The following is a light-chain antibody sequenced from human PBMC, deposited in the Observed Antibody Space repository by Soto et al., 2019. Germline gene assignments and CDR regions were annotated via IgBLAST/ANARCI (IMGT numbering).Light chain of an antibody. CDR1: QTIGTY. V-gene: IGKV1-39*01. CDR2: DAS. Sequence: DVQMTQSPPSLSASVGDRVTITCRASQTIGTYLNWYQKKPGTPPKLLIYDASNLQTGVSSRFSGSGSGAEFALTISSLQPEDLATYYCQQSYTSPRTFGQGTKLDIK. J-gene: IGKJ2*01. CDR3: QQSYTSPRT.